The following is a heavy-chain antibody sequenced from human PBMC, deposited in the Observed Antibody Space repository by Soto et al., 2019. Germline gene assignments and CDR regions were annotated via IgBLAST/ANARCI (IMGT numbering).Heavy chain of an antibody. CDR2: ISGSGGST. CDR3: AKDLNIVVVVAATLDY. Sequence: PGGSLRLSCAASGFTFSSYAMSWVRQAPGKGLEWVSAISGSGGSTYYADSVKGRFTISRDNSKNTLYLQMNSLRAEDTAVYYCAKDLNIVVVVAATLDYWGQGTLVTVSS. V-gene: IGHV3-23*01. J-gene: IGHJ4*02. CDR1: GFTFSSYA. D-gene: IGHD2-15*01.